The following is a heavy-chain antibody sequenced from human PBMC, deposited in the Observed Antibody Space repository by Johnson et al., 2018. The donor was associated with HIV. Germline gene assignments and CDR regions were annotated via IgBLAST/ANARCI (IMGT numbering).Heavy chain of an antibody. CDR2: IYSGGST. CDR1: GFTVSSNY. V-gene: IGHV3-66*01. Sequence: VQLVESGGGVVQPGGSLRLSCAASGFTVSSNYMSWVRQAPGKGLEWVSVIYSGGSTHFADSVKGRLTISRDNSKNTLYLQLNSLRVEDKTVYYCAKGMGEILRIDAFDIWGQGTMVTVSS. J-gene: IGHJ3*02. D-gene: IGHD1-26*01. CDR3: AKGMGEILRIDAFDI.